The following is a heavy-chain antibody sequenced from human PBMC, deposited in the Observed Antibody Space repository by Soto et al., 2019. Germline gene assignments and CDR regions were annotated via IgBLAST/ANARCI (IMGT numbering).Heavy chain of an antibody. Sequence: GGSLRLSCAVSGFICSSYDMSWVRQAPGKGLEWVSTILVGGSTHYEDSVKGRFTISRDTSKNTVYLQMNSLTAGGTAVYYCAKATATGGGAFEIYGHGTLVTVSS. D-gene: IGHD2-8*02. V-gene: IGHV3-23*01. CDR3: AKATATGGGAFEI. CDR2: ILVGGST. CDR1: GFICSSYD. J-gene: IGHJ3*02.